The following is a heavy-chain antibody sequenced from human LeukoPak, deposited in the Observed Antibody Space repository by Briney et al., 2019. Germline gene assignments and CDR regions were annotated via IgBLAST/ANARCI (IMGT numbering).Heavy chain of an antibody. CDR2: IFHSEIS. V-gene: IGHV4-38-2*01. CDR3: VRTTYYYDTSGHLGFDH. J-gene: IGHJ4*02. D-gene: IGHD3-22*01. Sequence: SETLSLTCAVSGYSISGGYYWGWIRQPPGKGLEWIGNIFHSEISHYNPSLSSRLTMSVDTSKNQFSLNLRSVTAADTAVYYCVRTTYYYDTSGHLGFDHWGQGTLVTVSS. CDR1: GYSISGGYY.